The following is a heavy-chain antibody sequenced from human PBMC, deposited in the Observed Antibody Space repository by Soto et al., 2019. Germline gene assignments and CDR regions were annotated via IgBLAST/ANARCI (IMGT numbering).Heavy chain of an antibody. D-gene: IGHD4-17*01. CDR1: GGTFSSFINYP. J-gene: IGHJ4*02. V-gene: IGHV1-69*06. Sequence: SVKVSCKSSGGTFSSFINYPINWVRQAPGQGLEWMGGIVPNVGTVNYAQKFRGKVTITADKSTGTAYMELSSLRAEDTAVYYCAKDHLETTVTTPSYWGQGTLVTVSS. CDR2: IVPNVGTV. CDR3: AKDHLETTVTTPSY.